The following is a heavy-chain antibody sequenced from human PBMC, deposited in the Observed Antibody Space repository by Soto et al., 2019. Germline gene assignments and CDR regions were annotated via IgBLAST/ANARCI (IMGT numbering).Heavy chain of an antibody. D-gene: IGHD6-13*01. Sequence: QVQLQESGPGLVKPSQTLSLTCTASGGSISSGGYFWSWIRQHPGKGLEWIGYVYYSGTTYYNPSLKSRVTMSVDTSKNQFSLDLSSVTAADTAVYYCARVPIPSAGGPFIDYWGQGTLVTVSS. CDR3: ARVPIPSAGGPFIDY. CDR2: VYYSGTT. V-gene: IGHV4-31*03. CDR1: GGSISSGGYF. J-gene: IGHJ4*02.